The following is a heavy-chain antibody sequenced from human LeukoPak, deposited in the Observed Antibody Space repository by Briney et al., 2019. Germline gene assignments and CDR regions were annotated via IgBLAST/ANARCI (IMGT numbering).Heavy chain of an antibody. CDR1: GFTFSSYS. CDR3: ARDSNYNYDILTGYYRPLYYFDY. CDR2: ISSSSSTI. Sequence: GGSLRLSCAASGFTFSSYSMNWVRQAPGKGLEWASYISSSSSTIYYAVSVKGRFTISRDNAKNSLYLQMNSLRAEDTAVYYCARDSNYNYDILTGYYRPLYYFDYWGQGTLVTVSS. J-gene: IGHJ4*02. D-gene: IGHD3-9*01. V-gene: IGHV3-48*01.